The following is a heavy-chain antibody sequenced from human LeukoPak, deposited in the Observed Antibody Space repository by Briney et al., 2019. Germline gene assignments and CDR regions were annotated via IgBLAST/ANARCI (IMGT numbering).Heavy chain of an antibody. CDR3: ARGYSSSWYEGGWFDP. Sequence: ASVKASCKASGYTFTSYGISWVRQAPGQGLEWMGWISAYNGNTNYAQKLQGRVTMTRNTSISTAYMELSSLRSEDTAVYYCARGYSSSWYEGGWFDPWGQGTLVTVSS. D-gene: IGHD6-13*01. J-gene: IGHJ5*02. V-gene: IGHV1-18*01. CDR2: ISAYNGNT. CDR1: GYTFTSYG.